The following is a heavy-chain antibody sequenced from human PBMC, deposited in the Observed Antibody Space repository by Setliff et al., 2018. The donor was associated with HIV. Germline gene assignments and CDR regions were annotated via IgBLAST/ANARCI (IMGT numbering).Heavy chain of an antibody. CDR2: IKEDGSEK. Sequence: GSLRLSCAASGFTFRNYWMGWVRQAPGKGLEWVANIKEDGSEKDYVDSVKGRFTISRDNAKNSLYLQMNSLRVEDTAVYYCAREFLSGGSCYNYWGQGTLVTVSS. J-gene: IGHJ4*02. V-gene: IGHV3-7*01. CDR1: GFTFRNYW. D-gene: IGHD2-21*01. CDR3: AREFLSGGSCYNY.